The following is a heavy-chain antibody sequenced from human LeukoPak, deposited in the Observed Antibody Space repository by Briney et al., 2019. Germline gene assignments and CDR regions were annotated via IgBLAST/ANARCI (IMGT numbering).Heavy chain of an antibody. Sequence: GGSLRLSCAASGFTFSSYAMSWVRQAPGKGLEWVSAISGSGGSTYYADSAKGRFTISRDNSKNTLYLQMNSLRAEDTAVYYCAKGPDIVVVPAAIWGLSYYFDYWGQGTLVTVSS. CDR2: ISGSGGST. V-gene: IGHV3-23*01. CDR1: GFTFSSYA. CDR3: AKGPDIVVVPAAIWGLSYYFDY. D-gene: IGHD2-2*02. J-gene: IGHJ4*02.